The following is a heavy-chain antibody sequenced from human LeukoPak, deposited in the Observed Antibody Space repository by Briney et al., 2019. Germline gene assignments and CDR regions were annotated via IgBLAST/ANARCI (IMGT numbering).Heavy chain of an antibody. CDR1: GGSISSYY. CDR3: ARYYSSSVFDY. J-gene: IGHJ4*02. V-gene: IGHV4-59*01. D-gene: IGHD6-13*01. Sequence: SETLSLTCTVSGGSISSYYWSRIRQPPGKGLEWIGYIYYSGSTNYNPSLKSRVTISVDTSKNQFSLKLSSVTAADTAVYYCARYYSSSVFDYWGQGTLVTVSS. CDR2: IYYSGST.